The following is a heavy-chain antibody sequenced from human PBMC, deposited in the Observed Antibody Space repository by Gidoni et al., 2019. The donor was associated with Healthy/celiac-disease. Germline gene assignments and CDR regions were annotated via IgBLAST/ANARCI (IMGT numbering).Heavy chain of an antibody. D-gene: IGHD3-9*01. CDR3: ARTYPMLRYFDWSPASNWFDP. CDR1: CGSISSSSYY. Sequence: QLQLQESGPGLVKPSETLSLTCPVSCGSISSSSYYWGWIRQPPGKGLEWIGSIYYSGSTYYNPSLKSRVTISVDTSKNQFSLKLSSVTAADTAVYYCARTYPMLRYFDWSPASNWFDPWGQGTLVTVSS. CDR2: IYYSGST. J-gene: IGHJ5*02. V-gene: IGHV4-39*01.